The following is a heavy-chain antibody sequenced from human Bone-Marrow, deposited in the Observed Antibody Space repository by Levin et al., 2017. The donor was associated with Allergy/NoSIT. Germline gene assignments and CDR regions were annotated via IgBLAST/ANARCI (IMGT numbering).Heavy chain of an antibody. CDR1: GGSISSEY. V-gene: IGHV4-59*01. Sequence: GSLRLSCTVSGGSISSEYWSWIRQPPGKGLEWLGFVYHSGSTKYNPSLKSPITISLDTSRTRFSLTLRSVTAADTAVYYCARLQDYTSGYGAQYFDVWGQGAMVTVSS. J-gene: IGHJ3*01. D-gene: IGHD3-22*01. CDR2: VYHSGST. CDR3: ARLQDYTSGYGAQYFDV.